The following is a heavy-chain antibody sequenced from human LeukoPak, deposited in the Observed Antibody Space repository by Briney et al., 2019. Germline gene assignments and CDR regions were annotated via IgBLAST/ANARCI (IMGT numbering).Heavy chain of an antibody. CDR1: GFTFSSYG. CDR2: IRYVGSNK. V-gene: IGHV3-30*02. Sequence: PGGSLRLSCVASGFTFSSYGMHWVRQAPGKGLEWVTFIRYVGSNKYYADSVKGRFTISRDNSKNTLYLQMNSLRAEDTAVYYCAELGITMIGGVWGKGTTVTISS. CDR3: AELGITMIGGV. D-gene: IGHD3-10*02. J-gene: IGHJ6*04.